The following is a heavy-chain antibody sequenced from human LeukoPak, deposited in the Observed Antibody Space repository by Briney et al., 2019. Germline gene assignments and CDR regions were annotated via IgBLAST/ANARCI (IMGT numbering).Heavy chain of an antibody. CDR2: IYHTGST. D-gene: IGHD3-9*01. CDR3: AAAHVRYFDWLFIL. Sequence: NTSETLSLTCTVSGYSVSSGYYWGWIRQSPGKGLEWIGSIYHTGSTDYNPSLKSRVTISVDTSKNQFSLKLSSVTAADTAVYYCAAAHVRYFDWLFILWGQGTLVTVSS. CDR1: GYSVSSGYY. V-gene: IGHV4-38-2*02. J-gene: IGHJ4*02.